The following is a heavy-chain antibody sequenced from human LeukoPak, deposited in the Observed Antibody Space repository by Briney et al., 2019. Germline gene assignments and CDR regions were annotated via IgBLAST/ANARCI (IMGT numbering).Heavy chain of an antibody. J-gene: IGHJ6*02. CDR2: IIPIFGTA. D-gene: IGHD2-2*01. Sequence: GASVKVSCKASGGTFSNYAINWVRQAPGQGLEWMGGIIPIFGTANYEQKFQGRVTITADESTSTAYMELSSLRSEDTAVYYCATSIVVASATRDNPPPYHYYYGMDVWGQGTTVTVSS. CDR3: ATSIVVASATRDNPPPYHYYYGMDV. V-gene: IGHV1-69*01. CDR1: GGTFSNYA.